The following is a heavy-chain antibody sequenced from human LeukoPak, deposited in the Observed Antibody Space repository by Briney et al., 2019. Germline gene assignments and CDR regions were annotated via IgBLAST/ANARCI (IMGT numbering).Heavy chain of an antibody. CDR1: GFTFDDYA. V-gene: IGHV3-9*01. Sequence: GRSLRLSCAASGFTFDDYAMHWVRQAPGKGLEWVSGISWNSGFIDYADSVKGRFTISRDNAKNSLYLQMNSLRAEDTAVYYCAKLAYDSSGYYPGPFDYWGQGTLVTVSS. CDR2: ISWNSGFI. CDR3: AKLAYDSSGYYPGPFDY. D-gene: IGHD3-22*01. J-gene: IGHJ4*02.